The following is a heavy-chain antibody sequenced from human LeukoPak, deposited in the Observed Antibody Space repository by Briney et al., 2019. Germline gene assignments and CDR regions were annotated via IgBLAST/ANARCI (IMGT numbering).Heavy chain of an antibody. D-gene: IGHD3-22*01. CDR2: ISSSSSYI. CDR3: ASLAGDYYDSSGYYFIDY. J-gene: IGHJ4*02. Sequence: GGSLRLSCAASGFTFSSYSMNWGRQAPGKGLEWVSSISSSSSYIYYADSVKGRFTISRDNAKNALYLQMNSLRAEDTAVYYCASLAGDYYDSSGYYFIDYWGQGTLVTVSS. CDR1: GFTFSSYS. V-gene: IGHV3-21*01.